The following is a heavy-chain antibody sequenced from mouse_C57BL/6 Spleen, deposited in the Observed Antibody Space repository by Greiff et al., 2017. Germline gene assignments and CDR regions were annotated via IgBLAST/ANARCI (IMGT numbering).Heavy chain of an antibody. CDR2: ISGGGGNT. J-gene: IGHJ3*01. D-gene: IGHD4-1*02. Sequence: EVHLVESGGGLVKPGGSLKLSCAASGFTFSSYTMSWVRQTPEKRLEWVATISGGGGNTYYPDSVKGRFPISRDNAKNTLYLQMSSLRSEDTALYYCASLNWDRFAYWGQGTLVTVSA. CDR3: ASLNWDRFAY. CDR1: GFTFSSYT. V-gene: IGHV5-9*01.